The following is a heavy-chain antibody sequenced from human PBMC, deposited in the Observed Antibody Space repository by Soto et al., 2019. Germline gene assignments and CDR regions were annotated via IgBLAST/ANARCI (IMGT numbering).Heavy chain of an antibody. CDR2: INGDGSQI. J-gene: IGHJ4*02. Sequence: GGSLRLSCVASGFSFNNYWMTWLRQAPGKGLEWVAHINGDGSQISYVDYVKGRFTISSDNAKNSLYLQMNSLRAEDTAIYYCARGSDSSGYYSIDYWGQGTLVTVSS. CDR3: ARGSDSSGYYSIDY. CDR1: GFSFNNYW. D-gene: IGHD3-22*01. V-gene: IGHV3-7*01.